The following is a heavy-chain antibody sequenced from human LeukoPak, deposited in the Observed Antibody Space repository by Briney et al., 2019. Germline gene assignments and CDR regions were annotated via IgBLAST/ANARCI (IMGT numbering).Heavy chain of an antibody. J-gene: IGHJ4*02. V-gene: IGHV1-2*02. D-gene: IGHD2-2*02. Sequence: ASVKVSCKASGYTFTGYYMHWVRQAPGQGLEWLGWINPNSGGTNYAQKFQGRVTMTRDTSISTAYMELSRLRSDDTAVYYCARDPDIVVVPAAIRDTQGDYWGQGTLVTVSS. CDR1: GYTFTGYY. CDR2: INPNSGGT. CDR3: ARDPDIVVVPAAIRDTQGDY.